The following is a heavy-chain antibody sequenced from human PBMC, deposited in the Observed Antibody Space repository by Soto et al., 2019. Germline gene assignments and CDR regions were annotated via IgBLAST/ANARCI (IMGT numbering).Heavy chain of an antibody. CDR1: GFTFISYA. J-gene: IGHJ5*02. D-gene: IGHD6-13*01. Sequence: GGSLRLSCAASGFTFISYAMSWVRQAPGKGLEWVSAISGSGGSTYYADSVKGRFTISRDNSKNTLYLQMNSLRAEDTAVYYCANIAAAVPTNWFDPWGQGTLVTVSS. CDR2: ISGSGGST. V-gene: IGHV3-23*01. CDR3: ANIAAAVPTNWFDP.